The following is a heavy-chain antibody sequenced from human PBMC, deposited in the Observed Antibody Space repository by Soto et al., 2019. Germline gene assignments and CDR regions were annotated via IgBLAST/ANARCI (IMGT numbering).Heavy chain of an antibody. CDR1: GGTFSSYA. CDR2: IIPIFGTA. D-gene: IGHD3-22*01. J-gene: IGHJ4*02. CDR3: ARDPLYSNYYDSSGYNAY. Sequence: QVQLVQSGAEVKKPGSSVKVSCKASGGTFSSYAISWVRQAPGQGLEWMGGIIPIFGTANYAQKFQGRVTITADESTSTAYMELSSLRSEDTAVHYCARDPLYSNYYDSSGYNAYWGQGTLVTVSS. V-gene: IGHV1-69*01.